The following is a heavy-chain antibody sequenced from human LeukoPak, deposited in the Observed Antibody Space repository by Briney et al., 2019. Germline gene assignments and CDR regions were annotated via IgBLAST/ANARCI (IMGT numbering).Heavy chain of an antibody. V-gene: IGHV3-23*01. Sequence: GGSLRLSCAASGFTFSNYAMSWVRQAPGKGLEWVSGISGSGDSTYYGDSVQGRFTISRDNSKNTLYLQMNTLRAEDTAVYYCAKEKQRNFDYWGQGTLVTVSS. CDR2: ISGSGDST. CDR3: AKEKQRNFDY. J-gene: IGHJ4*02. CDR1: GFTFSNYA.